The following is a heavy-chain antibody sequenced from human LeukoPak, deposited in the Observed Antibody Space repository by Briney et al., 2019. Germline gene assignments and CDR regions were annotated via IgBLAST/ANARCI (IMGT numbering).Heavy chain of an antibody. CDR3: ASQYYDSSGLYYFDY. D-gene: IGHD3-22*01. Sequence: SETLSLTCTVSGGSISSYYWSWIRQPPGKGLEWIGYIYYSGSTNYNPSLKGRVTISVDTSKNQFYLKLSSVTAADTAVYYCASQYYDSSGLYYFDYWGQGTLVTVSS. CDR2: IYYSGST. V-gene: IGHV4-59*01. CDR1: GGSISSYY. J-gene: IGHJ4*02.